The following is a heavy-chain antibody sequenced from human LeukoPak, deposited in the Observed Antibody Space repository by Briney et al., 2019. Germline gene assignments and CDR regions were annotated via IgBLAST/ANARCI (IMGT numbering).Heavy chain of an antibody. CDR3: AINRGAQGYCSGGSCFSHQVMDV. J-gene: IGHJ6*03. Sequence: ASVKVSCKASGGTFSSYAISWVRQAPGQGLEWMGGIIPIFGTANYAQKFQGRVTITADKSTSTAYMELSSLRSEDTAVYYCAINRGAQGYCSGGSCFSHQVMDVWGKGTTVTVSS. D-gene: IGHD2-15*01. CDR2: IIPIFGTA. V-gene: IGHV1-69*06. CDR1: GGTFSSYA.